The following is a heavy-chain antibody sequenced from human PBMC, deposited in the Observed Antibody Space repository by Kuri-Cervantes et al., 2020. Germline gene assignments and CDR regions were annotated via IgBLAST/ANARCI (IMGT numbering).Heavy chain of an antibody. CDR2: ITPFNGNT. V-gene: IGHV1-45*02. CDR1: GYTFTYRY. Sequence: SVKVSCKASGYTFTYRYLHWVRQAPGQALEWMGWITPFNGNTNYAQKFQGRVTMTRDTSTSTAYMELSRLRSDDTAVYYCARVSGGAMIVGGTHFDNWGQGTLVTVSS. J-gene: IGHJ4*02. CDR3: ARVSGGAMIVGGTHFDN. D-gene: IGHD3-22*01.